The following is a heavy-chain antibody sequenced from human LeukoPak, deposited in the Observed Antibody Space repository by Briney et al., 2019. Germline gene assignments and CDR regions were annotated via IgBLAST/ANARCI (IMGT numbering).Heavy chain of an antibody. CDR2: ISWNSGSI. V-gene: IGHV3-9*01. CDR3: AKEGSSQYYFDY. D-gene: IGHD6-13*01. J-gene: IGHJ4*02. Sequence: PGGSLRLSCAASGFTFDDYAMHWVRQAPGKGLEWVSGISWNSGSIGYADSVKGRFTISRDNAKNSLYLQMNSLRAEDTALHYCAKEGSSQYYFDYWGQGTLVTVSS. CDR1: GFTFDDYA.